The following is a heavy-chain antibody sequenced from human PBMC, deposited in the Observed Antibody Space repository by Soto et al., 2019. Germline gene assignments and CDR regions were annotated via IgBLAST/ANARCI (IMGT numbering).Heavy chain of an antibody. Sequence: QVQLVQSGAEVKKPGASVKVSCKASGYTFSSYAISWVRQAPGQGLEWMGWISAYNGNTNYAQNFQGRVTMTTDTSXSXXYMELRSLRSDDTAVYYCARDPRVYYDSSGYYWVYWGQGTLVTVSS. J-gene: IGHJ4*02. V-gene: IGHV1-18*01. CDR3: ARDPRVYYDSSGYYWVY. CDR1: GYTFSSYA. CDR2: ISAYNGNT. D-gene: IGHD3-22*01.